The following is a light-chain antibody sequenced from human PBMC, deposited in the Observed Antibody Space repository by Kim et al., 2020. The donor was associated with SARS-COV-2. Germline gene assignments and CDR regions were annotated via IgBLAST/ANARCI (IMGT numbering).Light chain of an antibody. V-gene: IGLV1-40*01. CDR2: DNN. CDR1: SSNLGAGYA. Sequence: QSVLTQPPSVSGAPGQRVTISCTGSSSNLGAGYAVHWYQQLPGTAPRLLIYDNNNRPSGVPDRFSGSKSDTSASLAISGLQAEDEADYYCQSYDYRLSGSRVFGGGTQLTVL. CDR3: QSYDYRLSGSRV. J-gene: IGLJ3*02.